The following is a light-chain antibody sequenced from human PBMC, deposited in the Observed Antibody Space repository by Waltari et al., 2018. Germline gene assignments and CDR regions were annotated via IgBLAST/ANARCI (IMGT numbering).Light chain of an antibody. CDR3: QQHYGFPLT. Sequence: DIVMTQSPDSLAVSLGERATINCKSSQSLLSSSNNRDYLAWVQQKPGQPPKLLISWASTRGSGVPDRFSGSVSGTDFTLTISSLQTEDVAVYYCQQHYGFPLTFGGGTRVEIK. CDR2: WAS. J-gene: IGKJ4*01. V-gene: IGKV4-1*01. CDR1: QSLLSSSNNRDY.